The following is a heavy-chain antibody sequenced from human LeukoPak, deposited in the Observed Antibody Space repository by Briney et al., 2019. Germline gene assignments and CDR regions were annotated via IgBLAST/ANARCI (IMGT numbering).Heavy chain of an antibody. V-gene: IGHV3-23*01. CDR3: AASPLRYFDWSAPSFDY. CDR2: ISGSGGST. CDR1: GFTFSSYA. J-gene: IGHJ4*02. D-gene: IGHD3-9*01. Sequence: GGSLRLSCVASGFTFSSYAMSWVRQAPGKGLEWVSAISGSGGSTYYADSVKGRFTISRDNSKNTLYLQMNSLRAEDTAVYYCAASPLRYFDWSAPSFDYWGQGTLVTVSS.